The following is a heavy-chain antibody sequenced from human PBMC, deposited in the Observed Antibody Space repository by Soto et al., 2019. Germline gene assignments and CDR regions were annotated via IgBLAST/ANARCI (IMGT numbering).Heavy chain of an antibody. V-gene: IGHV4-34*01. Sequence: SETLSLTCAVYGGSFSGYYWSWIRQPPGKGLEWIGEINHSGSTNYNPSLKSRVTISVDTSKNQFSLKLSSVTAADTAVYYCARVTGRYYYGMDVRGQGTTVTVS. CDR2: INHSGST. J-gene: IGHJ6*02. CDR1: GGSFSGYY. CDR3: ARVTGRYYYGMDV.